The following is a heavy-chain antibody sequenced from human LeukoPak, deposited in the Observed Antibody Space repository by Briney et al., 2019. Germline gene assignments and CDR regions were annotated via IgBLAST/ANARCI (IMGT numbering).Heavy chain of an antibody. Sequence: GGSLRLSCAAAEFIFNNYGMHWVRHAPGKGLEWVAVISYDGRNKFYANSVKGRFTISRDDSKNTLYVQMNSLRPEDTAVYYCAKDGGRYSGSLDSWGQGTLVTVSS. V-gene: IGHV3-30*18. D-gene: IGHD1-26*01. CDR1: EFIFNNYG. CDR3: AKDGGRYSGSLDS. J-gene: IGHJ4*02. CDR2: ISYDGRNK.